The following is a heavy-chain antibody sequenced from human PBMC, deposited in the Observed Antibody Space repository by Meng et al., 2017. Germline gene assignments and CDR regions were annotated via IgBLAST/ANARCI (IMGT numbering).Heavy chain of an antibody. Sequence: SQTLSLTCAVYGGSFSGYYWSWIRQPPGQGLEWIGEINHSGSTNYNPTLKSRVTISVDTSKNQFSLKLSSVTAADTAVYYCARGGGFTMVRGVKLWFDPWGQGTLVTVSS. CDR2: INHSGST. J-gene: IGHJ5*02. CDR1: GGSFSGYY. D-gene: IGHD3-10*01. V-gene: IGHV4-34*01. CDR3: ARGGGFTMVRGVKLWFDP.